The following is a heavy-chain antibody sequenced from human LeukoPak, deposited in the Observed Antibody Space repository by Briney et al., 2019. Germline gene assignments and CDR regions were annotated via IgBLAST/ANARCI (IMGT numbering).Heavy chain of an antibody. CDR2: ISAYNGNT. CDR1: GYTFTSYG. D-gene: IGHD2-21*02. V-gene: IGHV1-18*01. CDR3: ARDPIVVVTAISSLRFDS. Sequence: GASVKVSCKASGYTFTSYGISWVRQAPGQGLEWMGWISAYNGNTNYAQKLQGRVTLTTDTSTSTAYMELRSLTSDDTAVYYCARDPIVVVTAISSLRFDSWGQGTLVTVSS. J-gene: IGHJ4*02.